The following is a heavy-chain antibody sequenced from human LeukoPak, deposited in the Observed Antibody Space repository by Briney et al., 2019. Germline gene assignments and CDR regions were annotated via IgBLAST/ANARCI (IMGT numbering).Heavy chain of an antibody. D-gene: IGHD6-13*01. J-gene: IGHJ3*02. Sequence: SETLSLTCTVSGGLISISTYYWGWIPQPPGKGLEWIGSIYYSGTTHYNPSLKSRVTIAVDTSKNQFSLKLISVTAADTAVYYCAREYSSSWSSRDAFDIWGQGTMVTVSS. CDR2: IYYSGTT. CDR3: AREYSSSWSSRDAFDI. CDR1: GGLISISTYY. V-gene: IGHV4-39*07.